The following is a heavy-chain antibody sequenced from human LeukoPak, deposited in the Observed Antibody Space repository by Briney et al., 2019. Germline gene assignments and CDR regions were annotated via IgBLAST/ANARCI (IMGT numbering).Heavy chain of an antibody. CDR1: GGSISSYY. D-gene: IGHD2-2*01. Sequence: SETLSLTCTVSGGSISSYYWSWIRQPPGKGLEWIGYIYYSGSTNYNPSLKSRVTISVDTSKNQFSLKLSSVTAADTAVYYCARHPLRYAAFDPWGQGTLVTVSS. CDR2: IYYSGST. CDR3: ARHPLRYAAFDP. J-gene: IGHJ5*02. V-gene: IGHV4-59*08.